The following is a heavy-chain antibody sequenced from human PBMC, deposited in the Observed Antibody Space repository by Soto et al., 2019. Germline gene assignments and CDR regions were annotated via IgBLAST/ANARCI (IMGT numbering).Heavy chain of an antibody. CDR1: GYTFTSYD. J-gene: IGHJ4*02. D-gene: IGHD6-6*01. Sequence: GGSVKVSCKASGYTFTSYDINWVRQATGQGLEWMGWMNPNSFNTGYAQKFQGRVTMTRDTSISTAYMELSSLRSDDTAVYYCARDGEYSSSGSFDYWGQGTLVTVSS. CDR2: MNPNSFNT. CDR3: ARDGEYSSSGSFDY. V-gene: IGHV1-8*01.